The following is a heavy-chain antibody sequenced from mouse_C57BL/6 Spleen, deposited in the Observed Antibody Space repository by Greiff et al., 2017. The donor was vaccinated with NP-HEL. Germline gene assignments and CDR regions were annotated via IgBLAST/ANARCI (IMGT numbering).Heavy chain of an antibody. J-gene: IGHJ2*01. D-gene: IGHD1-2*01. CDR2: IDPSDSET. Sequence: QVQLQQPGAELVRPGSSVKLSCKASGYTFTSYWMHWVKQRPIQGLEWIGNIDPSDSETHYNQKFKDKATLTVDKSSSTAYMQLSSLTSEDSAVYYCAREGDLPYWFDYWGQGTTLTVSS. CDR1: GYTFTSYW. CDR3: AREGDLPYWFDY. V-gene: IGHV1-52*01.